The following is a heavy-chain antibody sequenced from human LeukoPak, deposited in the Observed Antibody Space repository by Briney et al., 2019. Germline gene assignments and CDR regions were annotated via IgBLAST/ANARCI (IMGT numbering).Heavy chain of an antibody. J-gene: IGHJ5*02. CDR3: ARDNRRYDFWSGQTPNWFDP. Sequence: SVRVSCKASGGTFRSYAISWVRQAPGQGLEWMGGIIPISGTTNYAQKFQGRVTLTTDESTTTAYMELSSLRSEDTAVYYCARDNRRYDFWSGQTPNWFDPWGQGTLVTVSS. CDR2: IIPISGTT. D-gene: IGHD3-3*01. V-gene: IGHV1-69*05. CDR1: GGTFRSYA.